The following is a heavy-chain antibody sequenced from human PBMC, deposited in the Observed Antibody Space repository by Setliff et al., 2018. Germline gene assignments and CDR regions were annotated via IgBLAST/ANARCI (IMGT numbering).Heavy chain of an antibody. CDR3: AGPRGPYSASDAFDI. D-gene: IGHD3-16*01. CDR2: INIGGGST. CDR1: GYSFTRYY. V-gene: IGHV1-46*01. Sequence: ASVKVSCKTSGYSFTRYYMYWVRQAPGQGLEWMGIINIGGGSTTYAQKFQGRVTVTRATSTDTLYMELSSLRSEDTAIYYCAGPRGPYSASDAFDIWGRGQWSPSPQ. J-gene: IGHJ3*02.